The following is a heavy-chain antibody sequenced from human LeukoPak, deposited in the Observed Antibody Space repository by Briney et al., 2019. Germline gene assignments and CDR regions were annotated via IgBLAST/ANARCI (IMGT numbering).Heavy chain of an antibody. V-gene: IGHV5-51*01. CDR2: IYPGDSDT. CDR1: GYSFTSYW. CDR3: ARRRESSSPGKVFWFDP. Sequence: PGESLKISCKGSGYSFTSYWIGWVRQMPGKGLEWMGIIYPGDSDTRYSPSFQGQVTISADKSISTAYLQWSSLKASDTAMYYCARRRESSSPGKVFWFDPWGQGTLVTVSS. J-gene: IGHJ5*02. D-gene: IGHD6-6*01.